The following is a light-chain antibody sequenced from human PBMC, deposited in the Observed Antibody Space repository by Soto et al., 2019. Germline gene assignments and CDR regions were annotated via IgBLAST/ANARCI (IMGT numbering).Light chain of an antibody. CDR3: CSSAGGFTWV. CDR1: SSDV. J-gene: IGLJ3*02. Sequence: QSALTQPRSVSGSPGQSVTISCTGTSSDVVSWYQQHPGKAPKLIIYYVSQRPSGVPDRFSGSKSGNTASLTISGIQAEDEADYYCCSSAGGFTWVFGGGTKLTVL. V-gene: IGLV2-11*01. CDR2: YVS.